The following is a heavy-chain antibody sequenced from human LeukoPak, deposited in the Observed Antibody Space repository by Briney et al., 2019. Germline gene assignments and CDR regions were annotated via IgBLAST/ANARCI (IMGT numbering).Heavy chain of an antibody. Sequence: GESLQISFQGSGYSFTSYWIGWVRPLAGKGLAWMGSIYPGDSDTRYSPSFQGQVTISADKSISTANLQWSSLKALDTAMYYCASTLLYCGGDCYSRLGSELYFDYWGQGTLVTVSS. CDR1: GYSFTSYW. V-gene: IGHV5-51*01. CDR3: ASTLLYCGGDCYSRLGSELYFDY. CDR2: IYPGDSDT. J-gene: IGHJ4*02. D-gene: IGHD2-21*02.